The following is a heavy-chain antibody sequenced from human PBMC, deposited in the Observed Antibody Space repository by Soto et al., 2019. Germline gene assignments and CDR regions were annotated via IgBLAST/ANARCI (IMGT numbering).Heavy chain of an antibody. CDR2: IYYSGST. CDR1: GGSISSSSYY. D-gene: IGHD6-6*01. CDR3: ARHNGITYSSSVWYYGMDV. V-gene: IGHV4-39*01. J-gene: IGHJ6*02. Sequence: QLQLQESGPGLVKPSETLSLTCTVSGGSISSSSYYWGWIRQPPGKGLEWIGSIYYSGSTYYNPSLKSRVTISVDTSKNQFSLKLSSVTAADTAVYHCARHNGITYSSSVWYYGMDVWGQGTTVTVSS.